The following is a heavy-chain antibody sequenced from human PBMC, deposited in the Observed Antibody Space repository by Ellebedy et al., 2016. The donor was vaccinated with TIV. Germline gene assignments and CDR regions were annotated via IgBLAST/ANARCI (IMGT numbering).Heavy chain of an antibody. J-gene: IGHJ4*02. CDR2: ISSNGRHI. Sequence: GESLKISCAASGFTFNNFDMTWVRQAPGKGLEWVSSISSNGRHIYYADSVRARFAISRDNAGGSLWLQMTSLRAEDTALYYCAREFDIGQPSAFDYWGQGILVTVSS. D-gene: IGHD2-15*01. V-gene: IGHV3-21*01. CDR1: GFTFNNFD. CDR3: AREFDIGQPSAFDY.